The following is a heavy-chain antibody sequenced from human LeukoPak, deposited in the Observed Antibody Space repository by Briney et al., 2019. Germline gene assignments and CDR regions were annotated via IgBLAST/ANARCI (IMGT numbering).Heavy chain of an antibody. Sequence: GGSLQLSCAASGFVLSDYGIHWVRQGIGKGLDWVSGIGSAGDKYYAGSERGRSTISRENAENFVYLQMNGLRAEDTAIYYCVRAKRETSSRPWTSGMDVWGQGTTVTVSS. CDR2: IGSAGDK. CDR3: VRAKRETSSRPWTSGMDV. D-gene: IGHD3/OR15-3a*01. J-gene: IGHJ6*02. V-gene: IGHV3-13*01. CDR1: GFVLSDYG.